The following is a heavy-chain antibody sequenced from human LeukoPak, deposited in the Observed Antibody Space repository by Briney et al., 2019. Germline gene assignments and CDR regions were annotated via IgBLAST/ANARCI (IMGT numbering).Heavy chain of an antibody. CDR1: GFTFSSYG. CDR3: ARETRLIQRGYGGYDQPPFFDY. CDR2: IWYDGTNK. V-gene: IGHV3-33*01. J-gene: IGHJ4*02. D-gene: IGHD5-12*01. Sequence: PGRSLRLSCAASGFTFSSYGFHWVRQAPGKGLEWVAVIWYDGTNKYYADSVKGRFIISRDNSKNTLYLQMHSLRAEDTAVYYCARETRLIQRGYGGYDQPPFFDYWGQGTLVTVSS.